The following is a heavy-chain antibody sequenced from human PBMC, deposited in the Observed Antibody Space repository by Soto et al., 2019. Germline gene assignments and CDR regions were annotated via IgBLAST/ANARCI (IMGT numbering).Heavy chain of an antibody. CDR2: IRNKGYGGTT. J-gene: IGHJ6*01. Sequence: PGGSLRLSCTGSGFTFGAYALNWVRQAPGKGLECVGLIRNKGYGGTTKYAASVKDRFTNSRDDSKSNAYLQMDSLKPEDTAVYYCTGGDDCYATFNYNAMDVWGQGTTVTVSS. D-gene: IGHD2-21*02. CDR3: TGGDDCYATFNYNAMDV. CDR1: GFTFGAYA. V-gene: IGHV3-49*04.